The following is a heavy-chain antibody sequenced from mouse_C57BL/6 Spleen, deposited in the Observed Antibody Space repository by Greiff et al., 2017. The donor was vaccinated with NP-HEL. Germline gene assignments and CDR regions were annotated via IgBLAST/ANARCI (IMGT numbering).Heavy chain of an antibody. V-gene: IGHV1-15*01. CDR2: IDPETGGT. CDR1: GYTFTDYE. J-gene: IGHJ2*01. Sequence: VQLQQSGAELVRPGASVTLSCKASGYTFTDYEMHWVKQTPVHGLEWIGAIDPETGGTAYNQKFKGKAILTADNSSSTAYMELRSLTSEDSAVYYCTRWGYWGQGTTLTVSS. CDR3: TRWGY.